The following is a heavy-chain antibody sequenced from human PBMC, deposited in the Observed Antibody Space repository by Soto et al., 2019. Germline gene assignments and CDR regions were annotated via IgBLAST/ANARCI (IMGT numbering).Heavy chain of an antibody. V-gene: IGHV3-7*01. J-gene: IGHJ4*02. CDR3: AREFYGYYTYGPGDY. D-gene: IGHD3-3*01. Sequence: EVQLLESGGGLVQPGGSLRLSCEASGFMFGVYWVSWVRQAPGKGLEWVANINDDGSERNYVDSVKGRFTISRDTPNNLLFLQMNSLRDEDTAVYYCAREFYGYYTYGPGDYWGQGTLVAVSS. CDR2: INDDGSER. CDR1: GFMFGVYW.